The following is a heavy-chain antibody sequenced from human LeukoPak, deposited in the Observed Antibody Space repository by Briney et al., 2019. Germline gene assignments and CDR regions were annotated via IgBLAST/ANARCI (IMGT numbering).Heavy chain of an antibody. Sequence: PGRSLRLSCAASGFTFSSYGMHWVRQAPGKGLEWVAVISYDGSNKYYADSVKGRFTISRDNSKNTLYLQMNSLRAEDTAVYYCARAEWYYYGSGSYYNALDYWGQGTLVTVSS. CDR1: GFTFSSYG. D-gene: IGHD3-10*01. V-gene: IGHV3-30*03. CDR2: ISYDGSNK. CDR3: ARAEWYYYGSGSYYNALDY. J-gene: IGHJ4*02.